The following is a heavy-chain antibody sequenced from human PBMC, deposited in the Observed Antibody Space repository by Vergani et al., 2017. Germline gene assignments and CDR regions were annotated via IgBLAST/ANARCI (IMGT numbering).Heavy chain of an antibody. CDR1: GFTFDDYA. V-gene: IGHV3-9*01. Sequence: EVQLVESGGGLVQPGRSLRLSCAASGFTFDDYAMHWVRQAPGKGLEWVSGISWNSGSIGYADSVKGRFTISRDNAKNSLYLQMNSLRAEDTAVYYCATGSSSIYYFDYWGQGTLVTVSS. D-gene: IGHD6-13*01. CDR3: ATGSSSIYYFDY. CDR2: ISWNSGSI. J-gene: IGHJ4*02.